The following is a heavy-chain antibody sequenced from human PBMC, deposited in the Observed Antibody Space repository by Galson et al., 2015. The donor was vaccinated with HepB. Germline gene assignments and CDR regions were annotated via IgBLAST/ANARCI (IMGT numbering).Heavy chain of an antibody. Sequence: SLRLSCAASGFTVSANHLGRVRQAPGKGLEWVSFTFSGGASYFADSLKGRFSISTDTSNNTLYLQMTSLTAEDTAVYFCARGAFALAGKAFDVWGQGTLVTVSS. V-gene: IGHV3-66*02. D-gene: IGHD6-19*01. CDR2: TFSGGAS. CDR3: ARGAFALAGKAFDV. J-gene: IGHJ3*01. CDR1: GFTVSANH.